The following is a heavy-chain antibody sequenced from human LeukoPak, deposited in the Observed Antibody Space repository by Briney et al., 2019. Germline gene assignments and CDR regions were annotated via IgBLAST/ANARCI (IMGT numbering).Heavy chain of an antibody. J-gene: IGHJ6*02. Sequence: GASVKVSCKASGGTFSSYAISWVRQAPGQGLEWMGGIIPIFGTANYAQKFQGRVTITADESTSTAYMELSSLRSEDTAVYYSARLSGSSPDYYYYYGMDVWGQGTTVTVSS. CDR2: IIPIFGTA. CDR1: GGTFSSYA. D-gene: IGHD6-13*01. V-gene: IGHV1-69*13. CDR3: ARLSGSSPDYYYYYGMDV.